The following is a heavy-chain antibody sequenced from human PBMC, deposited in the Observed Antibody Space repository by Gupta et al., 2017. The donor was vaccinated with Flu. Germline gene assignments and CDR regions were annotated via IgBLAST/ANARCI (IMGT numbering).Heavy chain of an antibody. Sequence: APGKGLEVVSAISGSGGSTYYADSVKGRFTISRDNSKNTLYLQMNSLRAEDTAVYYCAKDRPHMTRGKNGLDYWGQGTLVTVSS. V-gene: IGHV3-23*01. D-gene: IGHD1-26*01. CDR2: ISGSGGST. J-gene: IGHJ4*02. CDR3: AKDRPHMTRGKNGLDY.